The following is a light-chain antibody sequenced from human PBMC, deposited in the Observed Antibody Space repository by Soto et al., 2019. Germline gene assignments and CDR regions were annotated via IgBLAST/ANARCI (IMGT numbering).Light chain of an antibody. CDR3: LQYSGYVPT. Sequence: DIQMTQSPSSLSASVGDRVTITCRASQTITTYLNWYHQRPGKAPKLLIFAASSLQSGVPSRFSGSGSGTDFTLTISSLQSEDFATYYCLQYSGYVPTFGGGTKVEIK. V-gene: IGKV1-39*01. CDR1: QTITTY. J-gene: IGKJ4*01. CDR2: AAS.